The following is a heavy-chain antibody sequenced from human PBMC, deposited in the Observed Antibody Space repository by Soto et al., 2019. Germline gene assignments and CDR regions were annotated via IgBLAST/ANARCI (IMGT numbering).Heavy chain of an antibody. J-gene: IGHJ4*02. CDR1: GFTFSSYS. D-gene: IGHD3-16*02. CDR3: ARVRIRDYIWGSYPRASHFDY. CDR2: ISSGSSYI. Sequence: GGSLRLSCAASGFTFSSYSMIWVRQAPGKGLEWVSCISSGSSYIYYADSVKGRFTISRDNTKNSLYLQMNSLRAEDTAVYYCARVRIRDYIWGSYPRASHFDYWGQGTLVAVSS. V-gene: IGHV3-21*01.